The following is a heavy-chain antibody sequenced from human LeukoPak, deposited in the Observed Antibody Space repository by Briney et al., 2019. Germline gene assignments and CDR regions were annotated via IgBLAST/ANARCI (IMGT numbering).Heavy chain of an antibody. V-gene: IGHV1-18*01. J-gene: IGHJ4*02. CDR3: ARFKVRGVPFDY. D-gene: IGHD3-10*01. Sequence: ASVKVFCKASGYTFTSYGISWVRQAPGQGLEWMGWISAYNGNTNCAQKLQGRVTMTTDTSTSTAYMELRSLRSDDTAMYYCARFKVRGVPFDYWGQGTLVTVSS. CDR2: ISAYNGNT. CDR1: GYTFTSYG.